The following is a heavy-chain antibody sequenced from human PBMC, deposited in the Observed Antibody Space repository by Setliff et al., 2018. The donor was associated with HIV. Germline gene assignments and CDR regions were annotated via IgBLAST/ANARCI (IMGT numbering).Heavy chain of an antibody. D-gene: IGHD3-9*01. Sequence: SETLSLTCNVSGASISNYYWTWIRQSPGKRLEWLGYITDSGNTNYNPSLRRRVTISADTSKNQVPLRLRSVTAADTAVYYCARETQQSYNIVTGYNYYYGIDVWGQGTTVTVSS. CDR1: GASISNYY. CDR2: ITDSGNT. V-gene: IGHV4-59*01. J-gene: IGHJ6*02. CDR3: ARETQQSYNIVTGYNYYYGIDV.